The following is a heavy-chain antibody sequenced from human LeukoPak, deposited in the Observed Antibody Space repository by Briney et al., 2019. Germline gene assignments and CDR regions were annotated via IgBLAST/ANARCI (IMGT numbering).Heavy chain of an antibody. CDR1: GFTFSTYN. CDR3: AKDGSYYFDY. Sequence: AGGSLRLSCAASGFTFSTYNMNWVRQAPGKGLEWVSAVGGTDGRTYYAAFVKGRFTIYRDNSKNTLYLQMNSLRADDTAVYYCAKDGSYYFDYWGQGTLVTVSS. CDR2: VGGTDGRT. V-gene: IGHV3-23*01. J-gene: IGHJ4*02.